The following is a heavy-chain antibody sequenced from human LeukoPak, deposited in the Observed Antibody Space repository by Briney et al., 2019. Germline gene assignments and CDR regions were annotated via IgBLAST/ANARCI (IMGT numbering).Heavy chain of an antibody. CDR3: AKLAKYFYGSETYYFFEH. V-gene: IGHV3-7*01. D-gene: IGHD3-10*01. CDR1: GFTFSSYW. Sequence: PGGSLRLSCAASGFTFSSYWMSWVRQAPGEGLEWVANINQDGTEKYCVDSVKGRFTISRDNAKNSLYLQMNSLRVEDTAVYYCAKLAKYFYGSETYYFFEHWGQGTPVTASS. CDR2: INQDGTEK. J-gene: IGHJ4*02.